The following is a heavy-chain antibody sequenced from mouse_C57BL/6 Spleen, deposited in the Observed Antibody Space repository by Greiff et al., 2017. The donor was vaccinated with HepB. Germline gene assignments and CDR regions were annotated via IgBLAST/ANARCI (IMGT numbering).Heavy chain of an antibody. CDR3: TTELRGGDYFGY. D-gene: IGHD3-2*02. Sequence: EVKLMESGAELVRPGASVKLSCTASGFNIKDYYMHWVKQRPEQGLEWIGGVDPEDGDTEYAPKFKGKATMTDDTSSSTAYLQLRSLTSEDHAVYYCTTELRGGDYFGYWGQGATLTVSS. CDR1: GFNIKDYY. J-gene: IGHJ2*01. CDR2: VDPEDGDT. V-gene: IGHV14-1*01.